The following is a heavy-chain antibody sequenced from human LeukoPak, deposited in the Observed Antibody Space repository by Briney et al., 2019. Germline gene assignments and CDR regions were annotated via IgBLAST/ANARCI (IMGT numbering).Heavy chain of an antibody. Sequence: PSETLSLTCTVSGGSISSYYWSWIRQPPGKGLEWIGYIYYSGSTNYNPSLKSRVTISADTSKNQFSLKLSSVTAADTAVYYCARHRAHSSSSLNLWGQGTLVTVSS. CDR1: GGSISSYY. CDR3: ARHRAHSSSSLNL. V-gene: IGHV4-59*08. D-gene: IGHD6-13*01. CDR2: IYYSGST. J-gene: IGHJ1*01.